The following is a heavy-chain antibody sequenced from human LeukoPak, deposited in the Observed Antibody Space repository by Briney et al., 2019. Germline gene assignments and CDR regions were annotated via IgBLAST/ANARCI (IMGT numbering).Heavy chain of an antibody. Sequence: PSETLSLTCAVYGGSFSGYYWSWIRQPPGKGLEWIGEIDHSGSTNYNPSLKSRVTISVDTSKNQFSLKLSSVTAADTAVYYCARLGYFRYMDVWGKGTTVTVSS. CDR1: GGSFSGYY. CDR2: IDHSGST. J-gene: IGHJ6*03. D-gene: IGHD3-10*02. V-gene: IGHV4-34*01. CDR3: ARLGYFRYMDV.